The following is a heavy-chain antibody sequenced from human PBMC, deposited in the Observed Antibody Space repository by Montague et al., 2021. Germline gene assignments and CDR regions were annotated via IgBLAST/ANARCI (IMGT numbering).Heavy chain of an antibody. CDR1: GFSFSSYW. Sequence: SLSFSCAASGFSFSSYWMHWVRQAPGKGLLWVSRITLDGSSTTFADSVKGRFTTSRDNAKATLYLQMNSLRVEDTAVYYCARNLASAAPGAFDIWGQGTMVTGSS. J-gene: IGHJ3*02. V-gene: IGHV3-74*01. CDR2: ITLDGSST. D-gene: IGHD6-13*01. CDR3: ARNLASAAPGAFDI.